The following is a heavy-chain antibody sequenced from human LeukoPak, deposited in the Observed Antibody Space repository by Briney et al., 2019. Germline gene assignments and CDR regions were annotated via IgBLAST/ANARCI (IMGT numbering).Heavy chain of an antibody. V-gene: IGHV3-74*01. J-gene: IGHJ6*03. D-gene: IGHD6-25*01. Sequence: GGSLRLSCAASGFPLSSYWMHWVRQAPGKGLVWVSRNNSDGSSTTYADSVKGRFTISRDNAKKTVYLQMNSLRAEDTAVYYCARSAPAGFSYYSYYMDVWGKGTTVTISS. CDR2: NNSDGSST. CDR1: GFPLSSYW. CDR3: ARSAPAGFSYYSYYMDV.